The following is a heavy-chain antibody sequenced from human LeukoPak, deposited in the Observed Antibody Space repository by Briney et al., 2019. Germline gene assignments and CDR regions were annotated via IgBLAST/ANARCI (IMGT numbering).Heavy chain of an antibody. CDR2: IISDGSST. V-gene: IGHV3-74*01. CDR3: ARDLVHYYGLGAKT. D-gene: IGHD3-10*01. CDR1: GFTLSSYW. J-gene: IGHJ5*02. Sequence: GGSLSLSCAASGFTLSSYWMHWVRQAPRKGLVWVSRIISDGSSTSYAASVKGRFTISRDNAKNTLYLQMNSLRAGDTAVYYCARDLVHYYGLGAKTWGQGTLVTVAS.